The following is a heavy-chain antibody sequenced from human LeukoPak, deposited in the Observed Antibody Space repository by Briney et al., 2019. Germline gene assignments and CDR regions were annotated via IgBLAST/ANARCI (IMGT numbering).Heavy chain of an antibody. CDR2: IYYSGST. V-gene: IGHV4-59*01. CDR3: ARVSPPYGDYIDY. Sequence: SETLSLTCTVSGGSISGYYWSWIRQPPGKGLEWIGYIYYSGSTNYNPSLKSRVTISVDTSKNQFSLKLSSVTAADTAVYYCARVSPPYGDYIDYWGQGTLVTVSS. CDR1: GGSISGYY. D-gene: IGHD4-17*01. J-gene: IGHJ4*02.